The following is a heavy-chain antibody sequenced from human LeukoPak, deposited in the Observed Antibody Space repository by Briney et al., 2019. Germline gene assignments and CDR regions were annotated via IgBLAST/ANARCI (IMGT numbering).Heavy chain of an antibody. V-gene: IGHV3-30*18. J-gene: IGHJ4*02. CDR3: AKDSPYRDY. CDR1: GFTFSSYG. CDR2: ISYDGSNK. Sequence: GGSLRLSCAASGFTFSSYGMHWLRQAPGKGLEWVAVISYDGSNKYYADSVKGRFTIYRDNSKNTLYLQMNSLRAEDTAVYYCAKDSPYRDYWGQGTLVTVSS. D-gene: IGHD5-12*01.